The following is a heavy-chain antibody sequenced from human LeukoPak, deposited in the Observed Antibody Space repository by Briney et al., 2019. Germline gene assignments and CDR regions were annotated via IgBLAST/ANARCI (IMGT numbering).Heavy chain of an antibody. CDR2: IYTSGST. Sequence: SETLSLTCAVYSGSFSNYYWTWIRQPAGKGLEWIGRIYTSGSTNYNPSLKSRVTMSVDTSKNQFSLKLSSVTAADTAVYYCARVRDYYDSSGQGYYYYGMDVWGQGTTVTVSS. J-gene: IGHJ6*02. V-gene: IGHV4-59*10. D-gene: IGHD3-22*01. CDR1: SGSFSNYY. CDR3: ARVRDYYDSSGQGYYYYGMDV.